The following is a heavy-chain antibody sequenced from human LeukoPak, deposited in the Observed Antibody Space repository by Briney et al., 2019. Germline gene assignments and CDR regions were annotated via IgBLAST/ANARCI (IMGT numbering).Heavy chain of an antibody. CDR2: IIVTLGTP. CDR1: GGTFTNYA. D-gene: IGHD3-9*01. V-gene: IGHV1-69*04. J-gene: IGHJ5*02. Sequence: SVKVSCKATGGTFTNYAVSWVRQAPGQGLEWMGRIIVTLGTPNYAQKFQGRVAITADKSTSTAYMELSSLRSEDTAVYYCARAVDDDLAGYYWGDWFNPWGQGTLVTVSS. CDR3: ARAVDDDLAGYYWGDWFNP.